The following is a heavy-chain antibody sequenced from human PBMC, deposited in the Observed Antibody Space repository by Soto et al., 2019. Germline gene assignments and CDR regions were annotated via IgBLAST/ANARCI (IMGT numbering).Heavy chain of an antibody. D-gene: IGHD3-10*01. CDR1: GFTFSSYW. J-gene: IGHJ5*02. Sequence: GGSLRLSCAASGFTFSSYWMHWVRQAPGKGLVWVSRINSDGSSTSYADSVKGRFTISRDNAKNTLYLQMNSLRAEDTAVYYCARQRFGELSRNWFDPWGQGTLVTVS. CDR3: ARQRFGELSRNWFDP. CDR2: INSDGSST. V-gene: IGHV3-74*01.